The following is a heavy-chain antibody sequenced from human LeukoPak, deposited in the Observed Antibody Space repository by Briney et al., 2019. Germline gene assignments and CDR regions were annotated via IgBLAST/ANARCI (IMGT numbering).Heavy chain of an antibody. CDR2: ISDDGTYT. CDR3: ASFGISWGSAY. J-gene: IGHJ4*02. V-gene: IGHV3-74*03. Sequence: GGSLRLSCAASGFTVTNNYMSWVRQAPGKGLVWVSRISDDGTYTANVDSVEGRFTISRDNVRNTLYLHMNSLRAEDTAVYYCASFGISWGSAYWGQGTLVTVSS. CDR1: GFTVTNNY. D-gene: IGHD2-21*01.